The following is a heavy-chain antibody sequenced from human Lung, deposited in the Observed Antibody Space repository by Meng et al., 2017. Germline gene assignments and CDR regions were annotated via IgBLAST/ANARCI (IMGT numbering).Heavy chain of an antibody. CDR3: TKNDFYCLGY. V-gene: IGHV4-4*02. Sequence: QHQAAARRLVKPSRTPSPTLAVSGGPTSSDKWWSWVRQPPGKGLEWIGEIYHSGTTNYNPSLKSRITISVDKPKNQFSLTLSSVTAADTAVYYCTKNDFYCLGYWGQGTLVTVSS. CDR2: IYHSGTT. D-gene: IGHD3-3*01. J-gene: IGHJ4*02. CDR1: GGPTSSDKW.